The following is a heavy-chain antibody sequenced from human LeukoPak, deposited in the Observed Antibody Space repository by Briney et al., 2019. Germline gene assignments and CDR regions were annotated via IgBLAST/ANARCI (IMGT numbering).Heavy chain of an antibody. Sequence: PSETLSLTCTVSGGSISSYYWSWVRQPPGKGLEWIGYIYYSGSTNYNPSLKSRVTISVDTSKNQFSLKLSSVTAADTAVYYCARIRGGPIAATGTGTYNWFDPWGQGTLVTVSS. D-gene: IGHD6-13*01. CDR2: IYYSGST. J-gene: IGHJ5*02. CDR3: ARIRGGPIAATGTGTYNWFDP. CDR1: GGSISSYY. V-gene: IGHV4-59*01.